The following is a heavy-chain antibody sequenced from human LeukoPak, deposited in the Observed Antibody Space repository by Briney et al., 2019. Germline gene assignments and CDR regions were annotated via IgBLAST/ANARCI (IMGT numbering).Heavy chain of an antibody. CDR3: AKDLAVRFLEPAS. J-gene: IGHJ5*02. Sequence: AGSLRLSCAASGFTFSSYGMHWVRQAPGKGLEWVADIWFDGSVSHHADSVKGRFTISRDNSKNTLFLQMNSLRGEDTAVYYCAKDLAVRFLEPASWGPGTLVTVSS. CDR2: IWFDGSVS. CDR1: GFTFSSYG. D-gene: IGHD3-3*01. V-gene: IGHV3-33*06.